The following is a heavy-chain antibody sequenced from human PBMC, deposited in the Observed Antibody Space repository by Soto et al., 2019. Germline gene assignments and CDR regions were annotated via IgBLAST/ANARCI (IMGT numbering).Heavy chain of an antibody. CDR1: GGSFSGYY. CDR3: ARRRTLRFSNWFDP. V-gene: IGHV4-34*01. Sequence: KPSETLSLTCAVYGGSFSGYYWSWVRQPPGKGLEWIGEINHSGSTNYNPSLKSRVTISVDTSKNQFSLKLSSVTAADTAVYYCARRRTLRFSNWFDPWGQGTLVTVSS. J-gene: IGHJ5*02. CDR2: INHSGST. D-gene: IGHD3-3*01.